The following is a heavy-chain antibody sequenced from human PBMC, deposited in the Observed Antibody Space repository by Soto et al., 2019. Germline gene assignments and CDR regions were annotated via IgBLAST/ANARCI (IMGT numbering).Heavy chain of an antibody. Sequence: PSETLSLTCTVSGGSISSGGYCWSWIRQHPGKGLEWIGYIYYSGSTYYNPSLKSRVTISVDTSKNQFSLKLSSVTAADTAVYYCARGVTMVRGVIHTPYFDYWGQGTLVTVSS. CDR2: IYYSGST. V-gene: IGHV4-31*03. D-gene: IGHD3-10*01. J-gene: IGHJ4*02. CDR3: ARGVTMVRGVIHTPYFDY. CDR1: GGSISSGGYC.